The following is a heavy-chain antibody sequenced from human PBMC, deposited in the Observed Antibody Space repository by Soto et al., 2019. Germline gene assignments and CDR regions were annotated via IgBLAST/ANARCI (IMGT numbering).Heavy chain of an antibody. J-gene: IGHJ4*02. CDR2: VYSSGRT. D-gene: IGHD5-18*01. Sequence: QVQLQESGPGLVKPSETLSLTCTVSVGSISSYYWSWIREPPGKGLEWIGYVYSSGRTSYNPSLRXRXTTXVDTSNNQFSLDLSSVTAADTAVYYCARGSELWPYWGQGTLVTVSS. CDR3: ARGSELWPY. CDR1: VGSISSYY. V-gene: IGHV4-59*01.